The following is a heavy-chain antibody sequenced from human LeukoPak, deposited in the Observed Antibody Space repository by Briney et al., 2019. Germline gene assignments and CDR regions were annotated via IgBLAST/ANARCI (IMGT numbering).Heavy chain of an antibody. CDR2: ISSFSGTI. V-gene: IGHV3-48*01. Sequence: QPGGSLRLSCAGSGFSFSSYSMNWVRQAPGKGLEWVSYISSFSGTINYADSVKGRFTISRDNAKNSLYLQMNSLRAEDTAVYYCARDQGGVGYWGQGTLVTVSS. J-gene: IGHJ4*02. D-gene: IGHD3-16*01. CDR3: ARDQGGVGY. CDR1: GFSFSSYS.